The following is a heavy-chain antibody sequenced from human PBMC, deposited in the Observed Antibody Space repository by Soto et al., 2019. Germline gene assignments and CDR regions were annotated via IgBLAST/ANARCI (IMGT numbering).Heavy chain of an antibody. CDR1: ESIFTSSG. CDR2: INPILGTT. Sequence: QLVQSGAEVKKPDSSVKVSCKASESIFTSSGVTWVRQAPGQVLEWMGGINPILGTTHYAQRFQGILTIYANESRTIVNMGLSNLTPDDPAVYYCARLRYYCGGGTRSGSFWGQGTLVTVSS. J-gene: IGHJ4*02. V-gene: IGHV1-69*01. D-gene: IGHD2-21*01. CDR3: ARLRYYCGGGTRSGSF.